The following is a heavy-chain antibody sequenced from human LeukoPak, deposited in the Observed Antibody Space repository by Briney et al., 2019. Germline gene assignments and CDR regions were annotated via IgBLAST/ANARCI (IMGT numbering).Heavy chain of an antibody. CDR2: IIPIFGTA. J-gene: IGHJ5*02. V-gene: IGHV1-69*06. D-gene: IGHD2-15*01. Sequence: SVKVSCKASGGTFSSYAISWVRQAPGQGLEWMGGIIPIFGTANYAQKFQGRVTITADRSTSTAYMELSSLRSEDTAVYYCARAPVPYCSGGSCYLNWFDPWGQGTLVTVSS. CDR1: GGTFSSYA. CDR3: ARAPVPYCSGGSCYLNWFDP.